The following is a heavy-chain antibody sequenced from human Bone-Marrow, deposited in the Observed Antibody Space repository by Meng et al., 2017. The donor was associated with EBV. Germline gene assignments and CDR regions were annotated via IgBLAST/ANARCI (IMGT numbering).Heavy chain of an antibody. V-gene: IGHV1-69*01. CDR2: LIPMSGAP. Sequence: QVLLGQPGAEGKKRGSSMTVPFKSSGGAFSSDAISWVRQAPGQGLVWLGGLIPMSGAPYYAQNFQGRVTITADESTSTHYMELSNLRSEDTAMYYCASESGRGFTPDYWGQGTLVTVSS. CDR3: ASESGRGFTPDY. CDR1: GGAFSSDA. J-gene: IGHJ4*02. D-gene: IGHD3-10*01.